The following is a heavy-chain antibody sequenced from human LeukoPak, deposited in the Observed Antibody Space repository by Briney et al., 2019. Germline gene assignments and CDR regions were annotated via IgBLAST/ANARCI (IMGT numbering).Heavy chain of an antibody. CDR3: AKHATSYTHPFDY. CDR2: ISGGGSST. D-gene: IGHD3-10*01. V-gene: IGHV3-23*01. J-gene: IGHJ4*02. CDR1: GFSFSTYA. Sequence: GGSLRLSCAASGFSFSTYAMSWVRQAPGKGLEWVSAISGGGSSTYYADSVKGRFTISRDKSKNTLYLQMNSLRAEDTAVYYCAKHATSYTHPFDYWGQGTLVTVSS.